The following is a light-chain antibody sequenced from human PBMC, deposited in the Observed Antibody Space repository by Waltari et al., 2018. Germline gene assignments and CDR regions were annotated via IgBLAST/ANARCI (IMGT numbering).Light chain of an antibody. J-gene: IGKJ2*01. V-gene: IGKV3-15*01. CDR1: RSVGVN. CDR3: HQYNTWPPAT. CDR2: DAS. Sequence: VLTQSPATLYVSPGDTATLSCRASRSVGVNLAWYQQKPGQAPRLLIYDASKWATGIPARLSAAGSGTEFTLTIISLQSEDSAIYYCHQYNTWPPATFGQGTKLDI.